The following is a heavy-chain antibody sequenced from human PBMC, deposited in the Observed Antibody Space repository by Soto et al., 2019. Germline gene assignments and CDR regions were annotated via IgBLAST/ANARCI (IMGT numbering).Heavy chain of an antibody. CDR1: GYTFTGYY. Sequence: ASVKVSCKASGYTFTGYYMHWVRQAPGQGLEWMGWINPNSGGTNYAQKFQGWVTMTRDTSISTAYMELSRLRSDDTAVYYCARDYGDDQGGGAFDIWGQGAMVTVSS. CDR3: ARDYGDDQGGGAFDI. V-gene: IGHV1-2*04. CDR2: INPNSGGT. D-gene: IGHD4-17*01. J-gene: IGHJ3*02.